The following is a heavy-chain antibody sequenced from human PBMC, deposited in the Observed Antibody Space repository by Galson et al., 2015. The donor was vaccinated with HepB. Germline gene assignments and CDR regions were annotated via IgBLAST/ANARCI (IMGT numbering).Heavy chain of an antibody. CDR1: GDSVSSNRAA. CDR3: ERSAGDLDY. Sequence: CAISGDSVSSNRAAWNWIRQSPSRGLEWLGRTYYRSKWYYGYAVSVKSRITINPDTSKNQFSLHLNSVTPEDTAVYYCERSAGDLDYWGQGTLVTVSS. V-gene: IGHV6-1*01. J-gene: IGHJ4*02. D-gene: IGHD7-27*01. CDR2: TYYRSKWYY.